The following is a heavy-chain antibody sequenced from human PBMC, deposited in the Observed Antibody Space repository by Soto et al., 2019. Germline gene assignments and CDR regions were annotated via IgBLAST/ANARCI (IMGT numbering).Heavy chain of an antibody. Sequence: QVQLVQSGDEVKKPGASVKVSCKASGYTFTSYAMHWVRQAPGQRLEWMGWINAGNGNTKYSQKFQGRVTITRDTSASTAYMELSSLRSEDTAVYYCARLVGEYAPLDVGGQGTTVTVSS. V-gene: IGHV1-3*01. CDR1: GYTFTSYA. CDR3: ARLVGEYAPLDV. CDR2: INAGNGNT. J-gene: IGHJ6*02. D-gene: IGHD3-16*01.